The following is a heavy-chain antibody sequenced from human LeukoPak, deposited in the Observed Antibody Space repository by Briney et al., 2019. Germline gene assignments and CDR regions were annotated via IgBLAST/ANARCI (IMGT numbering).Heavy chain of an antibody. CDR3: TRDLLAGDYYGSGNLGY. Sequence: GGSLRLSCAASGFTFSSYAMSWVRQAPGKGLEWVGFIRTKAYGGTTENAASVKGRFTISRDDYKSIGYLQMNSLKTEDTAVYYCTRDLLAGDYYGSGNLGYWGQGTLVTVSS. CDR1: GFTFSSYA. CDR2: IRTKAYGGTT. J-gene: IGHJ4*02. D-gene: IGHD3-10*01. V-gene: IGHV3-49*04.